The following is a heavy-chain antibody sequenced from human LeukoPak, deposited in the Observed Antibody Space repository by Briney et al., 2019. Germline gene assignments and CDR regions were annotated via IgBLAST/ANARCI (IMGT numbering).Heavy chain of an antibody. J-gene: IGHJ4*02. CDR2: ISGSGGST. CDR1: GFTFSSYA. CDR3: AKQQVAGPDFDY. V-gene: IGHV3-23*01. D-gene: IGHD6-19*01. Sequence: GGSLRLSCAASGFTFSSYAVSWVRQAPGKGPEWVSAISGSGGSTYYADSVKGRFTISRDNSKNTLYLQMNSLRAEDTAVYYCAKQQVAGPDFDYWGQGTLVTVSS.